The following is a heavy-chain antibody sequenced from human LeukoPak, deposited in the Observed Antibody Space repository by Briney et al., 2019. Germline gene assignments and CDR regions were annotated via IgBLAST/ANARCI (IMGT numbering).Heavy chain of an antibody. V-gene: IGHV3-30-3*01. CDR1: GFTFSSYA. Sequence: PGRSLRLSCAASGFTFSSYAMHWVRQAPGKGLEWVAVISYDGSNKYYADSVKGRFTISRDNSKNTLYLQMNSLRAEDTAVYYCARDSGYGGNSNYFDYWGQGTLVTVSS. D-gene: IGHD4-23*01. CDR3: ARDSGYGGNSNYFDY. CDR2: ISYDGSNK. J-gene: IGHJ4*02.